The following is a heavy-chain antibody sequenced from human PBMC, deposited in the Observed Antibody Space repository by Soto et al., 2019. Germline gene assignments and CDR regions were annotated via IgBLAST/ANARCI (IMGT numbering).Heavy chain of an antibody. D-gene: IGHD3-10*01. CDR2: ISYDGSNK. Sequence: PGGSLRLSCAASGFTFSSYGMHWVRQAPGKGLEWVAVISYDGSNKYYADSVKGRFTISGDNSKNTLYLQMNSLRAEDTAVYYCANLYGSGSYSSPGVDVWGQGTTVTVSS. J-gene: IGHJ6*02. CDR3: ANLYGSGSYSSPGVDV. V-gene: IGHV3-30*18. CDR1: GFTFSSYG.